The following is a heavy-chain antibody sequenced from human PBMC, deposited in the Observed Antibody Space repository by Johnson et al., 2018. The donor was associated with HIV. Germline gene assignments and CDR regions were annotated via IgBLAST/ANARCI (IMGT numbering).Heavy chain of an antibody. J-gene: IGHJ3*02. CDR1: GFTFSSYD. V-gene: IGHV3-13*01. Sequence: VQLVESGGGLVQPGGSLRLSCAASGFTFSSYDMHWVRQATGKGLEWVSAIGTAGDTYYPGSVKGRFTISRENAKNSLYLQMNSLRAGDTAVYYCTTDRPVISAFDIWGQGTMVTVSS. D-gene: IGHD2/OR15-2a*01. CDR2: IGTAGDT. CDR3: TTDRPVISAFDI.